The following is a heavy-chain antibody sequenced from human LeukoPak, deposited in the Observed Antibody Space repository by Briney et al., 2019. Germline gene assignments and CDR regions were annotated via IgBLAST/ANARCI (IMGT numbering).Heavy chain of an antibody. CDR2: ISSSGSTI. V-gene: IGHV3-48*03. J-gene: IGHJ4*02. CDR3: ATYSGSSSLDY. CDR1: GFTFSSYE. Sequence: PGGSLRLSCADSGFTFSSYEMNWVRQAPGKGLEWVSYISSSGSTIYYADSVKGRFTISRDNAKNSLYLEMNSLRAEDTAVYYCATYSGSSSLDYWGQGTLVTVSS. D-gene: IGHD1-26*01.